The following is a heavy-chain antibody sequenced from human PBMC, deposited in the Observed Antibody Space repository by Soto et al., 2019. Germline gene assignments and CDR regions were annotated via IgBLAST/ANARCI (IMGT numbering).Heavy chain of an antibody. D-gene: IGHD3-3*01. Sequence: ASVKVSCKASGYTFTGYYMHWVRQAPGQGLEWMGWINPNSGGTNYAQKFQGWVTMTRDTSISTAYMELSRLRSDDTAVYYCARERGSGYDFWSGYYSTYYYSGMDVWGQGTTVTVSS. CDR1: GYTFTGYY. V-gene: IGHV1-2*04. J-gene: IGHJ6*02. CDR2: INPNSGGT. CDR3: ARERGSGYDFWSGYYSTYYYSGMDV.